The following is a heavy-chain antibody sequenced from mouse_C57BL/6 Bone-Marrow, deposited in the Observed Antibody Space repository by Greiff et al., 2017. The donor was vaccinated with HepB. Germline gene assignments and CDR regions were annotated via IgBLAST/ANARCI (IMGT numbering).Heavy chain of an antibody. CDR1: GFNIKDDY. J-gene: IGHJ2*01. Sequence: EVQLKESGAELVRPGASVKLSCTASGFNIKDDYMHWVKQRPEQGLEWIGWIDPENGDTEYASKFQGKATITADTSSNTAYLQLSSLTSEDTAVYYCTLFITTVDGYFDYWGQGTTLTVSS. V-gene: IGHV14-4*01. D-gene: IGHD1-1*01. CDR3: TLFITTVDGYFDY. CDR2: IDPENGDT.